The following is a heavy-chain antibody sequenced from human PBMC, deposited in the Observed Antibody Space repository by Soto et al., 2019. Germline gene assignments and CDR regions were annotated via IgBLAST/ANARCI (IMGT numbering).Heavy chain of an antibody. Sequence: SGGSLRLSCAASGFIFENFGMSWVRQAPGKGLEWISSISGSGFKKYYADSVKGRFTLSRDNSKSTVYLELNNLSAEDTAVYHCAKNQGVELVPLATVDWFDPWGQGSVVTVSS. J-gene: IGHJ5*02. CDR2: ISGSGFKK. V-gene: IGHV3-23*01. D-gene: IGHD1-26*01. CDR3: AKNQGVELVPLATVDWFDP. CDR1: GFIFENFG.